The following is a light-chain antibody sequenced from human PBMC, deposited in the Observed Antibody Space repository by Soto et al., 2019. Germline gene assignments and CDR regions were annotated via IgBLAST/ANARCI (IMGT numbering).Light chain of an antibody. CDR2: DVT. CDR3: SSYTTSSSYV. CDR1: SSDVGGYIY. V-gene: IGLV2-14*01. Sequence: QSVRTQPPSVSGSPGQAITISCTGTSSDVGGYIYVSWYQQHPGKAPKLMIYDVTSRPSGVSYRFSGYKSGNTASLTISGLQAEDEADYCCSSYTTSSSYVFGTGTTVTVL. J-gene: IGLJ1*01.